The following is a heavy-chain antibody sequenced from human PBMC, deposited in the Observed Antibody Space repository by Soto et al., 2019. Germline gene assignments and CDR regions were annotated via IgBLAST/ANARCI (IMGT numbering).Heavy chain of an antibody. CDR1: GYTLTTYY. J-gene: IGHJ4*02. CDR3: ARPPGYISDWYYFDL. CDR2: ISPKSGGT. D-gene: IGHD3-9*01. Sequence: GPPVKVSFNTSGYTLTTYYRHWFLQSPGQGFEWMGRISPKSGGTNYAQKFQGRVSLTWDTSLNTAYMELSSLMSEDTAVYYCARPPGYISDWYYFDLWGQGTQVTVSS. V-gene: IGHV1-2*02.